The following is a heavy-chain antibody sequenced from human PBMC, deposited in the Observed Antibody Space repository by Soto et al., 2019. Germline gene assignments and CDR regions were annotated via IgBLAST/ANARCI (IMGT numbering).Heavy chain of an antibody. CDR1: GFTFGDSY. V-gene: IGHV3-11*06. Sequence: PGGSLRLSCAGSGFTFGDSYMSWIRQAPGRGLEWLSYISPGSRYPAYADSVKGRFTISRDNAKRSLYLQMMSLTAEDTAIYYCKRGGGGGFFDPGGQGT. J-gene: IGHJ5*02. CDR2: ISPGSRYP. D-gene: IGHD3-16*01. CDR3: KRGGGGGFFDP.